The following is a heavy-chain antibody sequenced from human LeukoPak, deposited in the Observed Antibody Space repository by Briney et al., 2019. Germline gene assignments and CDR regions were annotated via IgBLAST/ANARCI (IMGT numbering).Heavy chain of an antibody. V-gene: IGHV3-30-3*01. CDR2: ISYGGSNK. CDR3: ARGYIYGFHAFDI. Sequence: PGGSLRLSCAASGFTFSSYAMHWVRKAPGKGLEWVAYISYGGSNKYYADSVKGRFTISRDNSKNTLYLQMNSLRAEDTAVYYCARGYIYGFHAFDIWGQGTMVTVSS. CDR1: GFTFSSYA. J-gene: IGHJ3*02. D-gene: IGHD5-18*01.